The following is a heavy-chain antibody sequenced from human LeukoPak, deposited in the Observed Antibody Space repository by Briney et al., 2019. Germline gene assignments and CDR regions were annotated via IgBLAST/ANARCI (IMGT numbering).Heavy chain of an antibody. J-gene: IGHJ5*02. CDR2: IHYSGST. CDR3: ARQAVIMPTDMGGPWFDP. Sequence: PSQTLSLTCTVSGGSISSGGYYWSWIRQPPGKGLEWIANIHYSGSTNFNPSLKSRVSISVDKSKTQFSLKLSSVTAADTAVYYCARQAVIMPTDMGGPWFDPWGRGTLVAVAS. V-gene: IGHV4-30-4*08. D-gene: IGHD2-8*01. CDR1: GGSISSGGYY.